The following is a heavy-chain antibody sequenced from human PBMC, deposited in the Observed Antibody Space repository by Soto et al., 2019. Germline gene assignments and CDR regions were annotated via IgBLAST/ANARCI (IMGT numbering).Heavy chain of an antibody. CDR1: GGSISSYY. V-gene: IGHV4-59*01. CDR2: IYYSGST. CDR3: AREDCGGDCYSVGLNAFDI. J-gene: IGHJ3*02. Sequence: SETLSLTCTVSGGSISSYYWRWIRQPPGKGLEWIGYIYYSGSTNYNPSLKSRVTISVDTSKNQFSLKLSSVTAADTAVYYCAREDCGGDCYSVGLNAFDIWGQGTMVTVSS. D-gene: IGHD2-21*02.